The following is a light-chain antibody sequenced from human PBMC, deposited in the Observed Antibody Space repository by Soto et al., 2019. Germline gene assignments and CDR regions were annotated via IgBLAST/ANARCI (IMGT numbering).Light chain of an antibody. V-gene: IGKV1-5*03. CDR2: EAS. CDR3: QHYNSYPEA. CDR1: QTINRW. J-gene: IGKJ1*01. Sequence: IQMTQSPSTRSSSLGDRVTITCRASQTINRWLAWHQQKPGKAPKLLIYEASSLESGVPSRFSGSGSGTEFTLTISRLKTDDFATYYCQHYNSYPEAFRQGTKVDIK.